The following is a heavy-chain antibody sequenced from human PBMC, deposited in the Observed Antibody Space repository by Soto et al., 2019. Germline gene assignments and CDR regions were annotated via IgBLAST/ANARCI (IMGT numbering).Heavy chain of an antibody. V-gene: IGHV1-69*13. CDR2: VVPVVGTP. CDR3: ARGSLYPSTGYWFDP. J-gene: IGHJ5*02. Sequence: SVKVSCNASGRVFSNYALTLVRQAPGQGVALVCAVVPVVGTPNYGPKLQGRVTVTADDSQRTGYMPVTSLAADDRAIYYCARGSLYPSTGYWFDPWGQGTLVTVSS. CDR1: GRVFSNYA. D-gene: IGHD3-22*01.